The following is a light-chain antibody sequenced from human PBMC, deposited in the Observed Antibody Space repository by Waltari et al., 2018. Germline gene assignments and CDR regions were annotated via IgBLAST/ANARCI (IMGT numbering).Light chain of an antibody. J-gene: IGKJ4*01. CDR3: QQSHSTPLT. CDR2: AAS. Sequence: DIQMTQSPPSVSASVGDRLTITCRASQGIRSWLSWYQQKPGKAPKLLIYAASNLQSGVPSRFSGRGSGTDFTLTISSLQPEDFATYYCQQSHSTPLTFGVGTKVEIK. V-gene: IGKV1-12*01. CDR1: QGIRSW.